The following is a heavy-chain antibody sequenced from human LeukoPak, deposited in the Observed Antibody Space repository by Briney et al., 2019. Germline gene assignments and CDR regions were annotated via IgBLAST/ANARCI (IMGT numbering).Heavy chain of an antibody. J-gene: IGHJ5*02. D-gene: IGHD2-21*01. CDR3: ARDGGEFSNWFDP. CDR1: GYTFTSYD. CDR2: MNPNSGNT. V-gene: IGHV1-8*02. Sequence: ASVKVSCKASGYTFTSYDINWVRQATGQGLEWMGWMNPNSGNTGYAQKLQGRVTMTTDTSTSTAYMELRSLRSDDTAVYYCARDGGEFSNWFDPWGQGTLVTVSS.